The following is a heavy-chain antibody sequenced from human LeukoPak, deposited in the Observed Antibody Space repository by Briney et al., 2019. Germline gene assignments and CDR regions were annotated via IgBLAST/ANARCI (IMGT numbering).Heavy chain of an antibody. V-gene: IGHV1-3*01. CDR2: MNDGNGNT. CDR3: ARGRGTSGSNRDFYYYYYTDV. D-gene: IGHD2-15*01. Sequence: ASVKVSCKASGYIFTDYAIHWLRQAPGQRPEWMGWMNDGNGNTKYSQKFQGRITLIRDTSAATAYMELSSLRHDDLAVYYCARGRGTSGSNRDFYYYYYTDVWGKGTTVTVSS. CDR1: GYIFTDYA. J-gene: IGHJ6*03.